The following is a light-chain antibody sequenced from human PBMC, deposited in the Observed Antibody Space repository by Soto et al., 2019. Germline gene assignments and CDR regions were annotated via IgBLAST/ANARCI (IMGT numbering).Light chain of an antibody. Sequence: DIQMTQSPSSLSASVGDRVTITCQASHDISNYLNWYQQKPGKAPKHIIYDASNLETGVPSRFSGSGSGTVFTFTISSLQPEDIATYYCQQYDNLLLTFGGGTKVEIK. CDR3: QQYDNLLLT. CDR2: DAS. V-gene: IGKV1-33*01. J-gene: IGKJ4*01. CDR1: HDISNY.